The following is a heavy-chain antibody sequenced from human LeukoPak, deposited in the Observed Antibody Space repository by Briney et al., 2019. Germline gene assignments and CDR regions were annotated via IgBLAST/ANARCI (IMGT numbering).Heavy chain of an antibody. J-gene: IGHJ4*02. CDR2: ISYDGSNK. V-gene: IGHV3-30-3*01. Sequence: GRSLRLSCAASGFTFSSYAMHWVRQAPGKGLEGVAVISYDGSNKYYADSVKGRFTVSRDNSKNTLYLQMNSLRAEDTAVYYCARDRGDSSGYYHGIFDYWGQGTLVTVSS. CDR3: ARDRGDSSGYYHGIFDY. D-gene: IGHD3-22*01. CDR1: GFTFSSYA.